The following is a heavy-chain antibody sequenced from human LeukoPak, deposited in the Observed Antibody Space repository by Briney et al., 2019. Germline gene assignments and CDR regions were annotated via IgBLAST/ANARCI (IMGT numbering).Heavy chain of an antibody. V-gene: IGHV3-74*01. D-gene: IGHD3-22*01. CDR2: INTGGSST. CDR3: ARGRSGFYFDY. CDR1: GFTFSSYW. J-gene: IGHJ4*02. Sequence: GGSLRLSCAAPGFTFSSYWMHWVRQAPGKGLVWVSRINTGGSSTIYADSVKGRFTISRDNAKNTLYLQMNSLRAEDTAVYYCARGRSGFYFDYWGQGTLVTVSS.